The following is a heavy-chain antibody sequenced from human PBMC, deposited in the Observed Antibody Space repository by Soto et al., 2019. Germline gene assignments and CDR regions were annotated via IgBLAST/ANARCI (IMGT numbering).Heavy chain of an antibody. CDR3: AREVGAWFDF. D-gene: IGHD1-26*01. Sequence: QVQLVQSGPEVKEPGASVKVSCKASGYNFTSYGITWVRQGPGQGLEWVGWISGYNGDTNYAQKVQGRISVTTDTSTSTAYLEVRSLRSDDTAVYYCAREVGAWFDFWGQGTLVTVSS. CDR1: GYNFTSYG. V-gene: IGHV1-18*01. CDR2: ISGYNGDT. J-gene: IGHJ4*02.